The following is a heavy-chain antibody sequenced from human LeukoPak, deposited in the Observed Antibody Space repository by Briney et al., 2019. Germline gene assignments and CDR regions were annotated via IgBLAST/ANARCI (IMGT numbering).Heavy chain of an antibody. J-gene: IGHJ4*02. D-gene: IGHD2-15*01. CDR2: INHSGST. V-gene: IGHV4-34*01. CDR1: GGSFSGYY. CDR3: ASVNSTPYP. Sequence: PSETLSLTCAVYGGSFSGYYWSWIRQPPGKGLEWIGEINHSGSTNYNPSLKSRVTISVDTSKNQFSLKLSSVTAADTAVYYCASVNSTPYPWGQGTLVTVTS.